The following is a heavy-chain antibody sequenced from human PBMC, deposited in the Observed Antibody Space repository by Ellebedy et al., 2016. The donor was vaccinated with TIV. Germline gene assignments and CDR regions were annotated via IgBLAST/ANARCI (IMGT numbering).Heavy chain of an antibody. J-gene: IGHJ4*02. D-gene: IGHD3-22*01. CDR3: AMLYSSGYCFYY. Sequence: AASVKVSCKASGYTFTGYYMHWVRQAPGQGLEWMGWINPNSGGTNYAQKFKGRVTMTRDTSISTAYMELSRLRSDDTAVYYCAMLYSSGYCFYYWGQGTLVTVSS. CDR2: INPNSGGT. CDR1: GYTFTGYY. V-gene: IGHV1-2*02.